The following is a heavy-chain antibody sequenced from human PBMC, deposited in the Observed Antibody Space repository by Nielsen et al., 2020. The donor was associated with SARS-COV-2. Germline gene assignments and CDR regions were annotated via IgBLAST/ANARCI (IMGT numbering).Heavy chain of an antibody. CDR2: IYFSGST. Sequence: SETLSLTCSVSGDSFSIYYWSWIRQPPGKGLEWIGYIYFSGSTTYNPSLKSRVTISVDTSKSHLSLKLNSVTAADTADYYCARGKRGVAFDVWGQGSMVTVSS. V-gene: IGHV4-59*01. CDR3: ARGKRGVAFDV. D-gene: IGHD3-10*01. CDR1: GDSFSIYY. J-gene: IGHJ3*01.